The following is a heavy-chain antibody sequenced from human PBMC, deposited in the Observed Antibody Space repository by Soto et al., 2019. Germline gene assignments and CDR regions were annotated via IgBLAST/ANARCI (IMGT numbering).Heavy chain of an antibody. J-gene: IGHJ5*02. D-gene: IGHD2-2*01. V-gene: IGHV1-8*01. Sequence: ASVKVSCKASGYTFTSYDINWVRQATGQGLEWMGWMNPNSGDTGFAQKFQGRVTMTRDTSISTAYMELSSLKSEDTAVYYCARRGYCTSNGCYGVRFDPWGQGTLVTVSS. CDR1: GYTFTSYD. CDR2: MNPNSGDT. CDR3: ARRGYCTSNGCYGVRFDP.